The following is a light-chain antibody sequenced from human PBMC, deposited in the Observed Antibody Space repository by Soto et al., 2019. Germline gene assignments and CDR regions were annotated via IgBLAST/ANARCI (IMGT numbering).Light chain of an antibody. Sequence: QSALTQPPSVSGAPGQRVTISCTGSSSNIGAGYDVHWYQQLPGTAPKLLIYSNNNRPSGVPDRFSGSKSGTSASLAITGLQAEDEADYYCQSFDSSLSGWVFGGGTKLPVL. CDR2: SNN. V-gene: IGLV1-40*01. CDR3: QSFDSSLSGWV. J-gene: IGLJ3*02. CDR1: SSNIGAGYD.